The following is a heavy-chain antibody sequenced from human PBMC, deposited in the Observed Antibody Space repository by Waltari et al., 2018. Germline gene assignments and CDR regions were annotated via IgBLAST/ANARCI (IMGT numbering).Heavy chain of an antibody. D-gene: IGHD3-3*01. CDR1: GDSISGSRNY. CDR3: ARQLRFVDWIPRYFDS. Sequence: QMELQESGPRLVKPSETLSLTCNVSGDSISGSRNYWAWLRQPPGKNLQWIGSIYYSGNTYYNPSLKGRFAISVDTSRNQFSLNVNSVTAADTGIYYCARQLRFVDWIPRYFDSWGRGTLATVSS. V-gene: IGHV4-39*01. J-gene: IGHJ4*02. CDR2: IYYSGNT.